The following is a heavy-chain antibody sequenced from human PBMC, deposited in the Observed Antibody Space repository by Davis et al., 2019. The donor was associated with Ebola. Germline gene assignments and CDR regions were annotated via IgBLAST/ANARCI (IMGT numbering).Heavy chain of an antibody. CDR1: GFSFSSYW. V-gene: IGHV3-30*02. CDR3: ARDSDDYSFDY. D-gene: IGHD4-11*01. CDR2: VRSHGSDD. Sequence: GGSLRLSCAASGFSFSSYWMSWVRKAPGRGLEWVAFVRSHGSDDHYADSVKGRFTISRDNSKNTLYLQMNSLRPEDTAVHYCARDSDDYSFDYWGQGTLVTVSS. J-gene: IGHJ4*02.